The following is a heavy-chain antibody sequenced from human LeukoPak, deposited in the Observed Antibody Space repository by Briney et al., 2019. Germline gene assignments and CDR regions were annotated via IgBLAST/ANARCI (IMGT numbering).Heavy chain of an antibody. V-gene: IGHV3-7*03. J-gene: IGHJ4*02. Sequence: GGSLRLSCAASGFTFSNAYMNWVRQTPGKGLEWVASIKEDGSERQYVDSVKGRFSISRDNTKGSLFLQLNSLRAEDTAVYYCARDLGYCTNGVCRTRFDYWGQGTLVAVSS. CDR3: ARDLGYCTNGVCRTRFDY. CDR1: GFTFSNAY. CDR2: IKEDGSER. D-gene: IGHD2-8*01.